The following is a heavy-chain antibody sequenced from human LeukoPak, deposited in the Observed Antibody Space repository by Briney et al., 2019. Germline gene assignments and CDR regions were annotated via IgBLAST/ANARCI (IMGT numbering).Heavy chain of an antibody. V-gene: IGHV1-69*13. J-gene: IGHJ4*02. CDR3: ARICLPKYYYDSSGYCDFDY. D-gene: IGHD3-22*01. CDR1: GGTFSSYA. CDR2: IIPMFGTA. Sequence: ASVKVSCKASGGTFSSYAISWVRQAPGQGLEWMGGIIPMFGTANYAQKFQGRVTITADESTSTAYMELSSLRSEDTAVYYCARICLPKYYYDSSGYCDFDYWGQGTLVTVSS.